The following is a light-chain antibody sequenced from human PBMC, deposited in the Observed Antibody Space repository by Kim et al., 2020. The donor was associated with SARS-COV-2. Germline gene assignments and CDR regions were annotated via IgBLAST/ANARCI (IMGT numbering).Light chain of an antibody. V-gene: IGLV3-19*01. Sequence: SSELTQDPAVSVALGQTVRITCQGDSLRKYYATWYQQKSGQAPVLVFYGRDKRPSGIPDRFSGSSSGNTAYLTITGAQAADEADYYCKSRDSRGKVVFGGGTKVTVL. J-gene: IGLJ2*01. CDR1: SLRKYY. CDR3: KSRDSRGKVV. CDR2: GRD.